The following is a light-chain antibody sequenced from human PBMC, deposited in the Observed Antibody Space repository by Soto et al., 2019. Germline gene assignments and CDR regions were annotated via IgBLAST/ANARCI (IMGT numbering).Light chain of an antibody. V-gene: IGKV3-15*01. J-gene: IGKJ1*01. CDR1: QSVSSN. CDR3: QQYNNWPPWT. Sequence: EIVMTQSPATLSVSPGERATLSCRASQSVSSNLAWYQQKPGQAPRLPIYGASTRATGIPARFSGSGSGTEFTLTISSLQSEDFAVYYCQQYNNWPPWTFGQGTNVEIK. CDR2: GAS.